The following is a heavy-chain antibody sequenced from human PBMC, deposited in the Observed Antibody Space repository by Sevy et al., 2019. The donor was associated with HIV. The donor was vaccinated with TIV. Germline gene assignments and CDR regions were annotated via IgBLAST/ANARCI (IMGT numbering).Heavy chain of an antibody. Sequence: RGSLRLSCAASGFTFSSYSMNWVRQAPGKGLEWVSSISSSSSYIYYADSVKGRFTISRDNAKNSLYLQMNSLRAEDTAVYYCARVGWLRLGYYYYGMDVWGQGTTVTVSS. CDR2: ISSSSSYI. CDR1: GFTFSSYS. V-gene: IGHV3-21*01. CDR3: ARVGWLRLGYYYYGMDV. D-gene: IGHD5-12*01. J-gene: IGHJ6*02.